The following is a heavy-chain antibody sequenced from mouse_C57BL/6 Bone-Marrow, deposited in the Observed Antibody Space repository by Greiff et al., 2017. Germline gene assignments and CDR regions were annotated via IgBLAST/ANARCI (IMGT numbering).Heavy chain of an antibody. V-gene: IGHV7-1*01. D-gene: IGHD1-1*01. CDR3: ARDSDYYGSEGFAY. CDR2: SRNKANDYTT. Sequence: EVKLVESGGGLVQSGRSLRLSCATSGFTFSDFYMEWVRQAPGKGLEWIAASRNKANDYTTEYSASVKGRFIVSRDTSQSILYLQMNALRAEDTAIYYCARDSDYYGSEGFAYWGQGTLVTVSA. J-gene: IGHJ3*01. CDR1: GFTFSDFY.